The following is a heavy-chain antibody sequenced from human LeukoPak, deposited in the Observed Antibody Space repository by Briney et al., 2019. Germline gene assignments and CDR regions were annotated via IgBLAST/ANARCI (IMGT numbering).Heavy chain of an antibody. CDR3: ARASTVVTRYFDY. CDR2: FYHSGIT. CDR1: GGSISSGGYY. D-gene: IGHD4-23*01. J-gene: IGHJ4*02. V-gene: IGHV4-30-2*01. Sequence: PSETLSLTCTVSGGSISSGGYYWNWIRQPPGKGLEWIGYFYHSGITYYNPSLKSRVTISVDTSKNQFSLKLSSVTAADTAVYYCARASTVVTRYFDYWGQGTLVTVSS.